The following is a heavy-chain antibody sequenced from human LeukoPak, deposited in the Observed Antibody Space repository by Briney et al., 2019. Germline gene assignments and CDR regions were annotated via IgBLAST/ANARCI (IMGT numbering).Heavy chain of an antibody. CDR3: AKGTDYDFWSYSDY. Sequence: GGSLRLSCVASGFTFGNFAMRWVRQAPGKGLDWVSTIRGGGDNTYYADSVKGRFTISRDNSKNTLYLQMNSLRAEDTAIYYCAKGTDYDFWSYSDYWGQGILVTVSS. J-gene: IGHJ4*02. CDR2: IRGGGDNT. CDR1: GFTFGNFA. V-gene: IGHV3-23*01. D-gene: IGHD3/OR15-3a*01.